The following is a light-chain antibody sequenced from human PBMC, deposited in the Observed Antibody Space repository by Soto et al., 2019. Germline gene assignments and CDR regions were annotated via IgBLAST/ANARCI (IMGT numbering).Light chain of an antibody. V-gene: IGKV1-5*03. Sequence: DIQMTQSPSTLSASVGDRVPITCRASQSITDWLAWYQQKPGKAPKFLISKASNLEGGVPSRFSGSGSGTEFPLTIGSVQPDDFATYYCQYWDDYSWTFGQGTMVEIK. J-gene: IGKJ1*01. CDR2: KAS. CDR1: QSITDW. CDR3: QYWDDYSWT.